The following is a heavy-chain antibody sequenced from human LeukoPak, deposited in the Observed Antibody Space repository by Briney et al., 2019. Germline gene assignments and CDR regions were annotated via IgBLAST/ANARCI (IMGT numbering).Heavy chain of an antibody. D-gene: IGHD3-22*01. Sequence: SETLSLTCTVSGGSISSYYWSWIRQPAGKGLEWIGRINTSGSTNYNPSLKSRVTMSVDTSKNQFSLKLSSVTAADTAVYYCARSHYYDSSGYYYGLDYWGQGTLVTVSS. CDR3: ARSHYYDSSGYYYGLDY. CDR2: INTSGST. CDR1: GGSISSYY. V-gene: IGHV4-4*07. J-gene: IGHJ4*02.